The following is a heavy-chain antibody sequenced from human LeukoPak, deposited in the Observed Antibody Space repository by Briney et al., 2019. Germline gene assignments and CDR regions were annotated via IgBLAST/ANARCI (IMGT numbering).Heavy chain of an antibody. Sequence: GGSLRLSCAASGFTFSDYYMSWIRQAPGKGLEWVSYISSSGSTIYYADSVKGRFTISRDNAKNSLYLQMNSLRAEDTAVYYCATPLDYYDRSDSHQGGDWGQGTLVTVSS. J-gene: IGHJ4*02. CDR2: ISSSGSTI. V-gene: IGHV3-11*01. CDR1: GFTFSDYY. CDR3: ATPLDYYDRSDSHQGGD. D-gene: IGHD3-22*01.